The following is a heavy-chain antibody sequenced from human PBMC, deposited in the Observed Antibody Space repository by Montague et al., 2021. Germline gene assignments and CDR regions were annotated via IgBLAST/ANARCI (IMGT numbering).Heavy chain of an antibody. D-gene: IGHD1-26*01. CDR1: GFSFNYYA. CDR3: AKGPYDDGSYLLHFES. CDR2: ISGGGNT. V-gene: IGHV3-23*01. Sequence: SLRLSCAASGFSFNYYAMAWVRQAPGKGLEWVSAISGGGNTYYADSVTGRFTISRDSSESTVFLQMNSLRVEDSAVYYCAKGPYDDGSYLLHFESWGQGTLVTVSS. J-gene: IGHJ4*02.